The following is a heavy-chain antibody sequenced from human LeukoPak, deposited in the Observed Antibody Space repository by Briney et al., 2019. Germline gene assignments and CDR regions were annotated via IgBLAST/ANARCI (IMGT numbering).Heavy chain of an antibody. J-gene: IGHJ4*02. CDR2: IYYSGST. D-gene: IGHD6-13*01. CDR3: ARVGVAIAAAGHFDY. CDR1: GGSISSHY. V-gene: IGHV4-59*11. Sequence: SETLSLTCTVSGGSISSHYWSWIRQPLGKGLEWIGYIYYSGSTNYNPSLKSQVTISVDTSKNQFSLKLSSVTAADTAVYYCARVGVAIAAAGHFDYWGQGTLVTVSS.